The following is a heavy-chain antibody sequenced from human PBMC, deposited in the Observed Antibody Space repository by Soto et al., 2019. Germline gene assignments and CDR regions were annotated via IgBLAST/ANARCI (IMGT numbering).Heavy chain of an antibody. J-gene: IGHJ2*01. CDR1: GYTFTSYA. CDR3: ARDGYYDYIWGSYRHKTSYWYFDL. V-gene: IGHV1-3*01. CDR2: INAGNGNT. D-gene: IGHD3-16*02. Sequence: ASVKVSCKASGYTFTSYAMHWVRQAPGQRLEWMGWINAGNGNTKYSQKFQGRVTITRDTSASTAYMELSSLRSEDTAVYYCARDGYYDYIWGSYRHKTSYWYFDLWGRATLVTVSS.